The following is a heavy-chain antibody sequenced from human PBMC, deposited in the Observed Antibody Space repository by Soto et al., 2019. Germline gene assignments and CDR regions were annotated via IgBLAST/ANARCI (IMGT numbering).Heavy chain of an antibody. D-gene: IGHD3-3*01. J-gene: IGHJ4*02. CDR3: VRDDPSHQSIFDL. CDR1: EYRLLDYY. CDR2: INLNDGGT. V-gene: IGHV1-2*02. Sequence: XAVKVASKPSEYRLLDYYLHWVRQSPEQGLEWMGWINLNDGGTNSPRKFQGRLTMTRDKSITTVYMELSRLRSDDTAVYFCVRDDPSHQSIFDLWGPGTLVTVSS.